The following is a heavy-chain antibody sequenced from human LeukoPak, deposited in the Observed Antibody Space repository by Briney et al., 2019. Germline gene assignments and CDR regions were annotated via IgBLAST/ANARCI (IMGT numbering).Heavy chain of an antibody. V-gene: IGHV4-39*07. CDR2: IYYSGST. D-gene: IGHD3-10*01. J-gene: IGHJ5*02. CDR1: GGSISSSSYY. Sequence: SETLSLTCTVSGGSISSSSYYWGWIRQPPGKGLEWIGSIYYSGSTYYNPSLKSRVTISVDTSKNQFSLKLSSVTAADTAVYYCATRPPGIIGFDPWGQGTLVTVSS. CDR3: ATRPPGIIGFDP.